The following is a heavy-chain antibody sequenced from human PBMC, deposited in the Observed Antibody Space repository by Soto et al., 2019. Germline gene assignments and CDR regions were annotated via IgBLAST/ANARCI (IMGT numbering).Heavy chain of an antibody. D-gene: IGHD3-9*01. CDR3: ARGHYDILTGYMSGYYFDY. Sequence: QVQLQESGPGLVKPSQTLSLTCTVSGGSISSGGYYWSWIRQHPGKGLEWIGYIYYSGSTYYNPSLKSRVTISVDTSKNQFSLKLSSVTAADTAVYYCARGHYDILTGYMSGYYFDYWGQGTLVTVS. CDR1: GGSISSGGYY. CDR2: IYYSGST. J-gene: IGHJ4*02. V-gene: IGHV4-31*03.